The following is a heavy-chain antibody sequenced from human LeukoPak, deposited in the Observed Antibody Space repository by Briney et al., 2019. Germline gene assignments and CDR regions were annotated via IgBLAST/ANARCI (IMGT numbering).Heavy chain of an antibody. Sequence: TSETLSLTCTVSGVSISSSNSYWGWIRQPPGKGLEWIGSIYHGGSTYYNPSLKSRVTISVDTSKNQFSLKMSSVTAADTAVYYCARGGIAVGERSDAFDIWGQGTMVTVSS. CDR1: GVSISSSNSY. D-gene: IGHD6-19*01. J-gene: IGHJ3*02. CDR3: ARGGIAVGERSDAFDI. V-gene: IGHV4-39*07. CDR2: IYHGGST.